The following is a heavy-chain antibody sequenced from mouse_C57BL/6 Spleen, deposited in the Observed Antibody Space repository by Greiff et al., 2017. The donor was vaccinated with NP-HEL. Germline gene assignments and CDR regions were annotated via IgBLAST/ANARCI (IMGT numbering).Heavy chain of an antibody. Sequence: VQLQQSGAELVKPGASVKMSCKASGYTFTSYWITWVKQRPGHGLEWIGDIYPGSGSTNYNEKFKSKATLTVDTSSSTAYMQLISLTSEDSAVYYCARGDYGSSYDYAMDYWGQGTSVTVSS. D-gene: IGHD1-1*01. V-gene: IGHV1-55*01. J-gene: IGHJ4*01. CDR2: IYPGSGST. CDR3: ARGDYGSSYDYAMDY. CDR1: GYTFTSYW.